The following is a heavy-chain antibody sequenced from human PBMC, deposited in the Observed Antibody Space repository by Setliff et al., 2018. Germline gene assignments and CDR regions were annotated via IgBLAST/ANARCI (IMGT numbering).Heavy chain of an antibody. D-gene: IGHD3-10*01. CDR1: GASINSHY. J-gene: IGHJ6*03. Sequence: PSETLSLTCTVSGASINSHYWSWIRQPPGKGLEWIGLFFYSGDSRYNPSLKSRVTMSVDASRNQFSLKLRSVTAADTAVYYCARDRSTVIRGVTSFFYYYMDVWGGGTTVTVSS. V-gene: IGHV4-59*11. CDR3: ARDRSTVIRGVTSFFYYYMDV. CDR2: FFYSGDS.